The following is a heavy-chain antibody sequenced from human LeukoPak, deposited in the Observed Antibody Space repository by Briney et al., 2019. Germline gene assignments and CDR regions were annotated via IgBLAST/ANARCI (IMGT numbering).Heavy chain of an antibody. D-gene: IGHD3-10*01. CDR2: ISSGRSTI. CDR1: GFTFSSYS. Sequence: GGSLRLSCAASGFTFSSYSMNWVRQAPGKGLEWVSYISSGRSTIYYADSVKGRFTISRDNAKNSAYLQMNSLRDEDTAVYYCARDYGQRGEYFDYWGQGILVTVSS. V-gene: IGHV3-48*02. J-gene: IGHJ4*02. CDR3: ARDYGQRGEYFDY.